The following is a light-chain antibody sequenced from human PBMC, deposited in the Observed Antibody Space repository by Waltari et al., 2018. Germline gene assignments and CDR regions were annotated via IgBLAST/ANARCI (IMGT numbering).Light chain of an antibody. J-gene: IGKJ4*01. V-gene: IGKV1-33*01. CDR3: QPYDNLPVT. Sequence: IPMVQSPSSLFAFVGDRVTITCQPSQDISNYLNWYQQKPGKAPKLLIYDASHFETGVPSRFSASGYATDFTFTIRSPQPEDSATYYCQPYDNLPVTFGGGTKVEIK. CDR2: DAS. CDR1: QDISNY.